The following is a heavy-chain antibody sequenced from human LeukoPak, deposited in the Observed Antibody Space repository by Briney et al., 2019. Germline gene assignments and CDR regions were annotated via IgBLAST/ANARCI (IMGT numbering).Heavy chain of an antibody. V-gene: IGHV1-69*05. CDR2: IIPIFGTA. CDR3: ARRFNSNYVWWFDP. Sequence: SAKVSCKASGGTFSSYAISWVRQAPGQEVEWMGGIIPIFGTANYAQKFQGRVTITTDESTSTAYMELSSLRSEDTAVYYCARRFNSNYVWWFDPWGQGTLVTVSS. D-gene: IGHD4-11*01. CDR1: GGTFSSYA. J-gene: IGHJ5*02.